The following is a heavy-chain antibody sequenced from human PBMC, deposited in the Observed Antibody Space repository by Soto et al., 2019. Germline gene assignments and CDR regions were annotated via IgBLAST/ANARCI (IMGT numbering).Heavy chain of an antibody. J-gene: IGHJ6*03. V-gene: IGHV3-23*01. CDR2: ISGSGGST. CDR3: AKGPFGATKYYYYYMDV. Sequence: GGSLRLSCAASGFTFSSYAMSWVRQAPGKGLEWVSAISGSGGSTYYADSVKGRFTISRDNSKNTLYLQMNSLRAEDTAVYYCAKGPFGATKYYYYYMDVWGKGTTVTVSS. CDR1: GFTFSSYA. D-gene: IGHD3-3*01.